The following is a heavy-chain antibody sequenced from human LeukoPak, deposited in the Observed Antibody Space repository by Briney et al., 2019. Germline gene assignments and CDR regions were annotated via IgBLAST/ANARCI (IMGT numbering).Heavy chain of an antibody. CDR3: ARKPYYTAFDI. D-gene: IGHD1-26*01. CDR2: ITSSGTTI. CDR1: GFTFSDYY. Sequence: PGGSLRLSCAASGFTFSDYYTSWIRQAPGKGLEWVSFITSSGTTIYYADSVKGRFTISGDNAKNSLYLQMNSLRAEDTAVYYCARKPYYTAFDIWGQGTMVTVSS. J-gene: IGHJ3*02. V-gene: IGHV3-11*01.